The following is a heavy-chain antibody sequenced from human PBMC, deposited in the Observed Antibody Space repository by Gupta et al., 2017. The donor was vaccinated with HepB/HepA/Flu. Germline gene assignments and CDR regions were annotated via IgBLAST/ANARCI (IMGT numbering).Heavy chain of an antibody. CDR2: INPNSGGT. D-gene: IGHD3-3*01. CDR1: GYTFTGYY. J-gene: IGHJ6*02. V-gene: IGHV1-2*04. Sequence: QVQLVQSGAEVKKPGASVKVSCKASGYTFTGYYMHWVRPAPGQGLEWMGWINPNSGGTNYAQKFQGWVTMTRDTSISTAYMELSRLRSDDTAVYYCARERYYDFWSGHSPPPPLETRGYYYYGMDVWGQGTTVTVSS. CDR3: ARERYYDFWSGHSPPPPLETRGYYYYGMDV.